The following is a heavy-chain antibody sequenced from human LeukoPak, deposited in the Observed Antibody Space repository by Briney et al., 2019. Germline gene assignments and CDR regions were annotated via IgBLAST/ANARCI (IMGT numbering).Heavy chain of an antibody. V-gene: IGHV3-23*01. CDR1: GFTFNSYA. Sequence: GGSLRLSCVASGFTFNSYAMNWVRQAPGKGLEWVSAISGSGGRTYYADSVKGRFTISRDNAKNSLYLQMNSLRAEDTAVYYCARGEHDYGDYWLFYFDYWGQGTLVTVSS. D-gene: IGHD4-17*01. CDR3: ARGEHDYGDYWLFYFDY. J-gene: IGHJ4*02. CDR2: ISGSGGRT.